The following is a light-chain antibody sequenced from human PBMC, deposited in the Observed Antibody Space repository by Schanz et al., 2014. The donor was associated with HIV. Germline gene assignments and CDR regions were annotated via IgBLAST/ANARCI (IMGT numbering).Light chain of an antibody. CDR2: DVS. V-gene: IGLV2-14*03. CDR3: SSYTSSATWV. J-gene: IGLJ3*02. CDR1: SGDVGSYNY. Sequence: QSALTQPASVSGSPGQSISISCTGTSGDVGSYNYVSWYQQHPGKAPKLMIYDVSNRPSGVPDRISGSKSGNTASLTNSGLQADDEADYYCSSYTSSATWVFGGGTKLPVL.